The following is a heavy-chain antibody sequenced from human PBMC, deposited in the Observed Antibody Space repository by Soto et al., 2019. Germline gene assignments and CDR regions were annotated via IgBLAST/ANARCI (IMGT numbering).Heavy chain of an antibody. Sequence: SETLSLTCAVYGGSFSGYYWSWIRQPPGKGLEWIGEINHSGSTNYNPSLKSRVTISVDTSKNQFSLTLSSVTAADTAVYYCARASYYSNYERSAPALERKYYMCGCGKGTT. CDR2: INHSGST. CDR3: ARASYYSNYERSAPALERKYYMCG. J-gene: IGHJ6*03. V-gene: IGHV4-34*01. CDR1: GGSFSGYY. D-gene: IGHD4-4*01.